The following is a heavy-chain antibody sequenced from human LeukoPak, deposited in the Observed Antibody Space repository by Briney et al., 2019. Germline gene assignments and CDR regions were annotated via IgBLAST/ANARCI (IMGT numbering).Heavy chain of an antibody. J-gene: IGHJ5*02. CDR3: AKDRGYSYGYNWFDP. Sequence: PGGSLRLSCAASGFTFSSYAMSWVRQAPGKGLEWVSAISGGGGSTYYAYSVKGRFTISRDNSKNSLYLQMNSLRAEDTAVCYCAKDRGYSYGYNWFDPWGQGTLVTVSS. CDR2: ISGGGGST. CDR1: GFTFSSYA. D-gene: IGHD5-18*01. V-gene: IGHV3-23*01.